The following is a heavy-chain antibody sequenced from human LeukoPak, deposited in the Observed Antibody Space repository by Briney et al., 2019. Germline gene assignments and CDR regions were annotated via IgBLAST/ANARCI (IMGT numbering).Heavy chain of an antibody. CDR2: ISAYNGNT. CDR1: GYTFTSYG. CDR3: ARDTGIAAAGKGGWFDP. D-gene: IGHD6-13*01. V-gene: IGHV1-18*01. J-gene: IGHJ5*02. Sequence: ASVKVSCKASGYTFTSYGISWVRQAPGQGLEWMGWISAYNGNTNYAQKLQGRVTMTTDTSTNTAYMEPRSLRSDDTAVYYCARDTGIAAAGKGGWFDPWGQGTLVTVSS.